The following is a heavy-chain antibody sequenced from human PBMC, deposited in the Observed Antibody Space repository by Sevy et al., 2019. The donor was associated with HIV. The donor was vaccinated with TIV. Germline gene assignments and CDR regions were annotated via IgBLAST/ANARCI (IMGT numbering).Heavy chain of an antibody. D-gene: IGHD5-12*01. J-gene: IGHJ4*02. CDR1: GYTFTKYY. CDR2: IKPNDGGT. CDR3: ARGSSGSQPFDY. Sequence: ASVKVSCEASGYTFTKYYMHWVRQAPGQGLEWMGIIKPNDGGTTYAQKFQGRVTMTRDTSTTTVYMELTSLRSEDTAVYSCARGSSGSQPFDYWGQGTLVTVSS. V-gene: IGHV1-46*01.